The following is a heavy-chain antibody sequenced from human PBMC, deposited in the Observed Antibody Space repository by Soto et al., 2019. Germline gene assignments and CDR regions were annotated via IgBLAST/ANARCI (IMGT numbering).Heavy chain of an antibody. CDR3: AKAFGYGYDFDY. Sequence: PGGSLRLSCAASGFTFNNYAMNWVRQAPGKGLEWVATISGTGGSTYYADSVKGRFTISRDNSKNTLYLQMNSLRVDDTAVYYCAKAFGYGYDFDYWGQGTLVTVS. CDR2: ISGTGGST. CDR1: GFTFNNYA. J-gene: IGHJ4*02. D-gene: IGHD5-12*01. V-gene: IGHV3-23*01.